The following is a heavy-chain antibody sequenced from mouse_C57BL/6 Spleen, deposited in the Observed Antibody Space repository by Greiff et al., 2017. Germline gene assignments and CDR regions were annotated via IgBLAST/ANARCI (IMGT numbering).Heavy chain of an antibody. J-gene: IGHJ2*01. V-gene: IGHV7-1*01. CDR1: GFTFSDFY. Sequence: DVKLVESGGGLVQSGRSLRLSCATSGFTFSDFYMEWVRQAPGKGLEWIAASRNKANDYTTEYSASVKGRFIVSRDTSQSILYLPMNALRAEDTAIYYCARVSEGYFDYWGQGTTLTVSS. CDR3: ARVSEGYFDY. CDR2: SRNKANDYTT.